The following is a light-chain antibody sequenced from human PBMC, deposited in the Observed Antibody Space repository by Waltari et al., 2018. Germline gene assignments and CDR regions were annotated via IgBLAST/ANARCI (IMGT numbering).Light chain of an antibody. V-gene: IGKV3D-15*01. CDR3: QQYNVWPPIT. Sequence: ILMTQSPVTLSVSPGERATLSCRASQSIYSNLAWYQQRPGQPPRLLIFDASTRASGIPATFRCSGSGTEFTLTIRILQSEDSAVYSCQQYNVWPPITFGQGTRLEIK. CDR1: QSIYSN. J-gene: IGKJ5*01. CDR2: DAS.